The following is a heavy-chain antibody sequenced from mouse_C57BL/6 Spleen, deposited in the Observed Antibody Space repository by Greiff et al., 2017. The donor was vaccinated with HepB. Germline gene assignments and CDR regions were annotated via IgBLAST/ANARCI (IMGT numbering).Heavy chain of an antibody. J-gene: IGHJ3*01. CDR1: GYTFTSYW. CDR3: AISTMAYGFAY. D-gene: IGHD2-1*01. Sequence: VQLQQPGAELVKPGASVKVSCKASGYTFTSYWMHWVKQRPGQGLEWIGRIHPSDSDTNYNQKFKGKATLTVDKSSSTAYMQLSSLTSEDSAVYDCAISTMAYGFAYWGQGTLVTVSA. CDR2: IHPSDSDT. V-gene: IGHV1-74*01.